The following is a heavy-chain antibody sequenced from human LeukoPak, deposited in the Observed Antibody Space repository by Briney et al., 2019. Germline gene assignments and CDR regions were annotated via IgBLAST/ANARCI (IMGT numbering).Heavy chain of an antibody. Sequence: GGSLRLSCAASGFTFSSYGMHWVRQAPGKGLEWVAFIRYDGSNKYYADSVKGRFTISRDNSKNTLYLQMNSLRAKDTAVYYCAKDRALHHYDFWSGYPIDAFDIWGQGTMVTVSS. J-gene: IGHJ3*02. D-gene: IGHD3-3*01. CDR1: GFTFSSYG. CDR2: IRYDGSNK. CDR3: AKDRALHHYDFWSGYPIDAFDI. V-gene: IGHV3-30*02.